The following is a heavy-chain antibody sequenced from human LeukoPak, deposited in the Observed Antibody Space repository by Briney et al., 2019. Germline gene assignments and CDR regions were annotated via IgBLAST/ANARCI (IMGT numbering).Heavy chain of an antibody. CDR2: MSYDGSNK. CDR1: GFTFSSYG. V-gene: IGHV3-30*18. CDR3: AKDALYSGTYYCDF. J-gene: IGHJ4*02. Sequence: GGSLRISCAASGFTFSSYGMHWVRQAPGKGLEWVAIMSYDGSNKYYADSVMGRFTISRDNSENTLYLQMNSLRAEDTAVYYCAKDALYSGTYYCDFWGQGTLVTVSS. D-gene: IGHD1-26*01.